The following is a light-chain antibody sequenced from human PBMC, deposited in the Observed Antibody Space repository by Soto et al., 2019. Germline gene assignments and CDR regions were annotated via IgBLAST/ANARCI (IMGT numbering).Light chain of an antibody. CDR3: ASYAGSLNWV. V-gene: IGLV2-8*01. CDR2: EVS. CDR1: SSDVGGYNY. Sequence: QSALTQPPSASGSPGQSVTISCTGTSSDVGGYNYVSWYQQHPGKAPKLMVFEVSKRPSGVPDRFSGSKSGSTASLTVSGLQAEDEADCASYAGSLNWVFGGGTQLTVL. J-gene: IGLJ3*02.